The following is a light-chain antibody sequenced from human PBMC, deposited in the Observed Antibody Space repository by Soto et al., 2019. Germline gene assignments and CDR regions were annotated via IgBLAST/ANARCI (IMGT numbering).Light chain of an antibody. V-gene: IGKV1-39*01. CDR2: AAS. Sequence: DIQMTPSPSSLSASVGESVTITCRASQSISSYLNWYQQKPGKAPKLLIYAASSLQSGVPSRFSGSGSGTDFTLTISSLQPEDFATYYCQQSYSTPLTFGGGTKVDNK. CDR3: QQSYSTPLT. J-gene: IGKJ4*01. CDR1: QSISSY.